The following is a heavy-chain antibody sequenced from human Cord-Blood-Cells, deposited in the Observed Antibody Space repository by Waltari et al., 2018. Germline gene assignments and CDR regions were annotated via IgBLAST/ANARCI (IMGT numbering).Heavy chain of an antibody. V-gene: IGHV1-69*01. CDR1: GGTFSSYP. D-gene: IGHD2-15*01. CDR2: IIPIFGTA. CDR3: ARAPTLPRPYWYFDL. J-gene: IGHJ2*01. Sequence: QVQLVQSGAEVTKPGSSVKVSCKASGGTFSSYPISWVRQPPGQGLEWMGGIIPIFGTANYAQKFQGRVTITADESTSTAYMELSSLRSEDTAVYYCARAPTLPRPYWYFDLWGRGTLVTVSS.